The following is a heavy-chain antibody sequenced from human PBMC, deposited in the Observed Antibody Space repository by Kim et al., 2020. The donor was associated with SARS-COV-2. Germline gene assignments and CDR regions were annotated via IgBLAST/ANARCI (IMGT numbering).Heavy chain of an antibody. Sequence: DSVKGRFTISRDNAKNSLYLQMNSLRDEDTAVYYCARDGLDFWSGSSPRPWGQGTLVTVSS. J-gene: IGHJ5*02. D-gene: IGHD3-3*01. CDR3: ARDGLDFWSGSSPRP. V-gene: IGHV3-48*02.